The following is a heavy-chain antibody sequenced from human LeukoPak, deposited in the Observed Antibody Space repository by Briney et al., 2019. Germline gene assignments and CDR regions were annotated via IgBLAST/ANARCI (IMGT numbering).Heavy chain of an antibody. D-gene: IGHD2-2*01. CDR2: ISGSGGST. V-gene: IGHV3-23*01. J-gene: IGHJ4*02. Sequence: GESLRLTCAASGFTFSSYAMSWVRQAPGKGLEWVSAISGSGGSTYYADSVKGRFTISRDNSKNTLYLQMNSLRAEDTAVYYCAKDRTSSRTSHLFDYWGQGTLVTVSS. CDR3: AKDRTSSRTSHLFDY. CDR1: GFTFSSYA.